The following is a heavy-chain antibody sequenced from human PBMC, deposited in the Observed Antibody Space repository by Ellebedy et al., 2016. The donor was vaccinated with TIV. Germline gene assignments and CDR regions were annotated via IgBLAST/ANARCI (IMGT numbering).Heavy chain of an antibody. CDR2: IRNKPRSYTT. J-gene: IGHJ4*02. CDR3: AASSVGNIFDY. CDR1: GFGFSSDW. V-gene: IGHV3-72*01. D-gene: IGHD3-22*01. Sequence: GGSLRLSCAASGFGFSSDWMDWVRQAPGKGLEWIGRIRNKPRSYTTEYAASVKGRFAVSSDDSKSSLYLQMNSLKTEDTAVYYCAASSVGNIFDYWGQGILVTVSS.